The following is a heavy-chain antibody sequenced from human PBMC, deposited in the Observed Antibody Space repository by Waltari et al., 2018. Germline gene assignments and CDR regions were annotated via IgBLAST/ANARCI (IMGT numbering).Heavy chain of an antibody. Sequence: EVQLLESGGNLVQPGGSLRLSCAASGFTFASYAMSWVRQDPGKGLEWVSSISGIGGSTYYAESVQGRFTISRDNSKNTLYLQMYSLSADDTAVYYCARGYGGNPFDLWGRGTLVTVSS. CDR2: ISGIGGST. D-gene: IGHD2-15*01. J-gene: IGHJ2*01. CDR1: GFTFASYA. CDR3: ARGYGGNPFDL. V-gene: IGHV3-23*01.